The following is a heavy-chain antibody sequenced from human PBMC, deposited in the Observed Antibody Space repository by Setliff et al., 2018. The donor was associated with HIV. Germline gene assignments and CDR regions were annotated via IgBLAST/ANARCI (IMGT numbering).Heavy chain of an antibody. CDR3: ASTWSRVPYYLMDV. Sequence: ASVKVSCKASGSTFSSQDINWVRQATGQGLEWMGWVNPNSGNTGYAPKFQGRVTMTRDTSINTAYMELSSLTSDDTAVYYCASTWSRVPYYLMDVWGQGTTVTVSS. CDR1: GSTFSSQD. D-gene: IGHD2-8*02. J-gene: IGHJ6*02. V-gene: IGHV1-8*01. CDR2: VNPNSGNT.